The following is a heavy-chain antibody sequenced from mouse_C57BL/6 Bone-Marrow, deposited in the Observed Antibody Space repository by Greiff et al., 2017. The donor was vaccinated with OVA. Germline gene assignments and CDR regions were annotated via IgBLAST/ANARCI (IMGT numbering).Heavy chain of an antibody. J-gene: IGHJ4*01. D-gene: IGHD2-13*01. CDR3: ARSYSDYVPHYYAMDY. CDR1: GYTFTSYW. Sequence: QVQLQQPGAELVMPGASVKLSCKASGYTFTSYWMHWVKQRPGQGLEWIGEIDPSDSYTNYNQKFKGKSTLTVDKSSSTAYMQLSSLTSEDSAVYYCARSYSDYVPHYYAMDYWGQGTSVTVSA. CDR2: IDPSDSYT. V-gene: IGHV1-69*01.